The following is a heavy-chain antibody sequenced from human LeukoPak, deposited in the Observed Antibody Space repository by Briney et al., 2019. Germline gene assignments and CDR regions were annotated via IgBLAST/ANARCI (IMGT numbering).Heavy chain of an antibody. D-gene: IGHD2-8*02. V-gene: IGHV4-39*01. CDR2: ISYSGNT. CDR1: GGSIISSDYH. CDR3: ARHCCTGPSKRVFNF. Sequence: SETLSLTCTVSGGSIISSDYHWGWVRQPPGKGLEWIGTISYSGNTDYNPSLRSRVAVSVDTSNNQFSLRLSSVTAADTAVYHCARHCCTGPSKRVFNFWGQGTMVTVSS. J-gene: IGHJ3*01.